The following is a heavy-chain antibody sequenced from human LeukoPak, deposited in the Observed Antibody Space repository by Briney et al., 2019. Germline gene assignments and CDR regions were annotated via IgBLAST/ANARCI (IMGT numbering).Heavy chain of an antibody. Sequence: PSETLSLTCTVSGGSISSSSYYWGWIRQPPGKGLEWIGSIYYSGSTYYNPSLKSRVTISVDTSKNQFSLKLSSVTAADTAVYYCASYSSGWPTARYYFDYWGQGTLVTVSS. CDR3: ASYSSGWPTARYYFDY. V-gene: IGHV4-39*01. CDR1: GGSISSSSYY. CDR2: IYYSGST. D-gene: IGHD6-19*01. J-gene: IGHJ4*02.